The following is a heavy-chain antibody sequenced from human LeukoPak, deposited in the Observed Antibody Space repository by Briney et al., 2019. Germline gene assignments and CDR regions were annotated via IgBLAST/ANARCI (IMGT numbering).Heavy chain of an antibody. CDR3: ARDTPSPVIGASALDY. D-gene: IGHD3-22*01. J-gene: IGHJ4*02. V-gene: IGHV1-69*04. CDR2: IIPILGIA. Sequence: GASVKVSCKASGGTFSSYAISWVRQAPGQGLEWMGRIIPILGIANYAQKFQGRVTITADKSTSTAYMELSSLRSEDTAEYYCARDTPSPVIGASALDYWGQGTLVTVSS. CDR1: GGTFSSYA.